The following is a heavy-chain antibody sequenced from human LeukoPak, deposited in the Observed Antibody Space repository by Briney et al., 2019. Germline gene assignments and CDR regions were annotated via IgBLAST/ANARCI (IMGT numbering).Heavy chain of an antibody. V-gene: IGHV4-39*01. CDR1: GGSIKSSSYY. CDR2: IYYSGTT. Sequence: KTSETLSLTCTVSGGSIKSSSYYWGWIRQPPGKGLEGFGVIYYSGTTYYNPSLKSRVTIPVDTSNIQFSLKLSSVTAADTAVYYCARHVAIFGVVIIYNDAFDIWGQGTMVTVSS. CDR3: ARHVAIFGVVIIYNDAFDI. D-gene: IGHD3-3*01. J-gene: IGHJ3*02.